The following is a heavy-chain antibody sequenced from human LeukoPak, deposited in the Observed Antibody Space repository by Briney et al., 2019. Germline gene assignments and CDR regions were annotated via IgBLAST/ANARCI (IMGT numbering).Heavy chain of an antibody. D-gene: IGHD6-19*01. CDR3: ARGSDSSGWYSSFDY. CDR2: IKSDGSGT. V-gene: IGHV3-74*01. J-gene: IGHJ4*02. CDR1: GFTFSSYW. Sequence: GGSLRLSYAASGFTFSSYWMHWVRQAPGKGLVWVSRIKSDGSGTSYADSVKGRFTISRDNAKNTLYLQMNSLRAEDTAVYYCARGSDSSGWYSSFDYWGQGTLVTVSS.